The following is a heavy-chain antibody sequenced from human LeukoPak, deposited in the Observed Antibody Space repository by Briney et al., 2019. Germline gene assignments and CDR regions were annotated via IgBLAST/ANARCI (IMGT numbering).Heavy chain of an antibody. D-gene: IGHD2-2*01. J-gene: IGHJ3*02. Sequence: GGSLRLSCAASGFTFSNSWMHWVCQAPEKGLEWVADIKCDGSEKCYVDSVKGRLTISRDNAKNSLYLQVNSLRAEDMTVYYWVRGVGSSTSCYVRAFDIWGQGTMITVSS. V-gene: IGHV3-52*01. CDR3: VRGVGSSTSCYVRAFDI. CDR2: IKCDGSEK. CDR1: GFTFSNSW.